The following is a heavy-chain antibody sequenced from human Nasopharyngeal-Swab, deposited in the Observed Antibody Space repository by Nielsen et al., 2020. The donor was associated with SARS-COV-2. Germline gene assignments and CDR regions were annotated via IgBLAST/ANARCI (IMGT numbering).Heavy chain of an antibody. Sequence: WLRQPPGKGLEWIGYIYYSGSTNYNPSLKSRVTISVDTSKNQFSLKLSSVTAADTAVYYCARDYYGMDVWGQGTTVTVSS. J-gene: IGHJ6*02. V-gene: IGHV4-59*01. CDR3: ARDYYGMDV. CDR2: IYYSGST.